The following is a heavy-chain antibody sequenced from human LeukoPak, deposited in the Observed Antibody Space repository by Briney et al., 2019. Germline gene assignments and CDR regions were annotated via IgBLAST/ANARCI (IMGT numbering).Heavy chain of an antibody. J-gene: IGHJ3*02. D-gene: IGHD6-6*01. Sequence: ASVKVSCKASGYTFTSYCISWVRQAPGQGLEWMGWISAYNGNTNYAQKLQGRVTMTTDTSTSTAYMELRSLRSDDTAVYYCARVSWASSSVVVLVFEIWGQGTMVPVSS. CDR2: ISAYNGNT. V-gene: IGHV1-18*01. CDR3: ARVSWASSSVVVLVFEI. CDR1: GYTFTSYC.